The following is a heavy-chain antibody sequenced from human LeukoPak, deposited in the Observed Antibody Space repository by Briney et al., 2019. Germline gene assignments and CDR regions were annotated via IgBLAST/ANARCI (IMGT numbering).Heavy chain of an antibody. CDR2: ISAYNGNT. CDR1: GYTFTSYG. V-gene: IGHV1-18*01. J-gene: IGHJ6*02. D-gene: IGHD2-2*01. Sequence: ASVKISCKASGYTFTSYGISWVRQAPGQGLEWMGWISAYNGNTNYAQKLQGRVTMTTDTSTSTAYMELRSLRSDDTAVYYCARDFLLDERTIVVVPAANYGMDVWGQGTTVTVSS. CDR3: ARDFLLDERTIVVVPAANYGMDV.